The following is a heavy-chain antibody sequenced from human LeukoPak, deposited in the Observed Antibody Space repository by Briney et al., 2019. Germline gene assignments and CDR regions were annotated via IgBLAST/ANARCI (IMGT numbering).Heavy chain of an antibody. D-gene: IGHD6-13*01. V-gene: IGHV4-34*01. CDR1: RGSFIGYY. J-gene: IGHJ5*02. CDR3: ARSPPRSWYMGNWFDP. Sequence: SETLSLTCAVYRGSFIGYYWSWIRQPPAKGLEWMGEINNSGSTNYNPPLKSRVTISVDTSKNQFSLKLSSGTAADTAVYYCARSPPRSWYMGNWFDPWGQGTLVTVSS. CDR2: INNSGST.